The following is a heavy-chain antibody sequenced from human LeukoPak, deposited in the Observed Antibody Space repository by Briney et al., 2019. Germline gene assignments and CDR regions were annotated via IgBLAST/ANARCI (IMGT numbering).Heavy chain of an antibody. V-gene: IGHV4-4*07. CDR1: GGTIGIYY. CDR3: AREISGTYYNPLGYMDV. Sequence: SETLSLTCTVSGGTIGIYYWNWIRQPAGKGLEWIGRIFTSGIANYNPSLKSRVTMSVDTSKNQFSLNLSSVTAADTAVYYCAREISGTYYNPLGYMDVWGKGTTVTVSS. D-gene: IGHD3-10*01. CDR2: IFTSGIA. J-gene: IGHJ6*03.